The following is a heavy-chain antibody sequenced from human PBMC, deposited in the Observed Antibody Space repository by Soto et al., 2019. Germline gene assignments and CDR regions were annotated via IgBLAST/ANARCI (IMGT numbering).Heavy chain of an antibody. J-gene: IGHJ4*02. CDR1: GGSISNYY. CDR2: IYYRGST. V-gene: IGHV4-59*01. D-gene: IGHD1-20*01. CDR3: ARGGYNWNDVTDY. Sequence: QVQLQESGPGLVKPSETLSLTCIVSGGSISNYYWSWIRQPPGKGLEWIGYIYYRGSTNYNPSLKSRVTISVDTSKNQFSLKLSSVTAADTAVYYGARGGYNWNDVTDYWGQGTLVTVSS.